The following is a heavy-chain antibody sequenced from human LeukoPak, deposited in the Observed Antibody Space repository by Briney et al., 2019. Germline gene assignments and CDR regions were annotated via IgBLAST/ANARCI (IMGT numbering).Heavy chain of an antibody. CDR2: INSEGGAT. CDR3: ARGYGAPGAYDI. D-gene: IGHD3-10*01. CDR1: GFTLSSYW. V-gene: IGHV3-74*01. Sequence: GGSLRLSCSASGFTLSSYWMHWVRQAPGKGLVWVSRINSEGGATNYADSVKGRFTTSRDIAKNTLYLEMYSLTAEDTAVYYCARGYGAPGAYDIWGQGTMVTVSS. J-gene: IGHJ3*02.